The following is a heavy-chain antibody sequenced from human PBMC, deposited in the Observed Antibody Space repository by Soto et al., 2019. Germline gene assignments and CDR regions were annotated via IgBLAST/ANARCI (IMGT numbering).Heavy chain of an antibody. CDR2: ISYDGSNK. V-gene: IGHV3-30-3*01. CDR3: ARSQGMLLMVYARVSYYFDY. J-gene: IGHJ4*02. Sequence: GGSLRLSCAASGFTFSSYAMHWVRQAPGKGLEWVAVISYDGSNKYYADSVKGRFTISRDNSKNTLYLQMNSLRAEDTAVYYCARSQGMLLMVYARVSYYFDYWGQGTLVTVSS. D-gene: IGHD2-8*01. CDR1: GFTFSSYA.